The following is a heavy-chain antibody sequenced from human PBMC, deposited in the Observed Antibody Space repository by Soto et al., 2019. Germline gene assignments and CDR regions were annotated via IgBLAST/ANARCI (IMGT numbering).Heavy chain of an antibody. CDR1: GFSFVNYA. V-gene: IGHV3-23*01. CDR3: AKATTNGGWFNPFDS. CDR2: LSGSGTST. Sequence: EVQLLESGGGLVQPGGSLRLSCAASGFSFVNYAMNWVRQAPGKGLEWVSGLSGSGTSTYYADSVKGRFTISRDNSRDTLFLQMHSLTADATAVYYCAKATTNGGWFNPFDSWGQGALVTVSS. D-gene: IGHD6-19*01. J-gene: IGHJ4*02.